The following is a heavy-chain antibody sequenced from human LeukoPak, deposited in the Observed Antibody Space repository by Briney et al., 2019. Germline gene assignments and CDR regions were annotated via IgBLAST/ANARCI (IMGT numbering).Heavy chain of an antibody. Sequence: GASVKASCKASGYTFTSYGISWVRQAPGQGLEWMGWISAYNGNTNYAQKLQGRVTMTTDTSTSTAYMELRSLRSDDTAVYYCASWVCWGGGDCYSLLYWGQGTLVTVSS. CDR2: ISAYNGNT. D-gene: IGHD2-21*01. CDR1: GYTFTSYG. CDR3: ASWVCWGGGDCYSLLY. J-gene: IGHJ4*02. V-gene: IGHV1-18*01.